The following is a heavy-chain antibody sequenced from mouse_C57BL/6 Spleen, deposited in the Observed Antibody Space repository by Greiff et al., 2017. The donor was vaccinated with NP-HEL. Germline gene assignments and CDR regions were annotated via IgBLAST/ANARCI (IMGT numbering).Heavy chain of an antibody. CDR1: GFTFSGFW. D-gene: IGHD2-3*01. CDR2: INSDGSAI. CDR3: MRYDGYYWYFDV. V-gene: IGHV11-2*01. Sequence: KLVESGGGLVQPGGSRGLSCEGSGFTFSGFWMSWVRQTPGKTLEWIGDINSDGSAINYAPSIKDRFTIFRDNDKSTLYLQMSNVRSEDTATYFCMRYDGYYWYFDVWGTGTTVTVSS. J-gene: IGHJ1*03.